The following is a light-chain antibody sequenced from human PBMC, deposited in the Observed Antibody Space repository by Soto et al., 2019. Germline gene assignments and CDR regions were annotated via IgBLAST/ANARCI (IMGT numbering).Light chain of an antibody. V-gene: IGKV3-20*01. CDR3: QQYGNPPPNA. CDR2: GAS. CDR1: QSVSSSY. J-gene: IGKJ2*01. Sequence: EIVLTQSPGTLSLSPGERATLSCRASQSVSSSYLAWYQQKPGQAPRVLIHGASSRATGIPDRCSGSGSGIDFTLTISRLEPEDFVVYFCQQYGNPPPNAFGQGTKVEIK.